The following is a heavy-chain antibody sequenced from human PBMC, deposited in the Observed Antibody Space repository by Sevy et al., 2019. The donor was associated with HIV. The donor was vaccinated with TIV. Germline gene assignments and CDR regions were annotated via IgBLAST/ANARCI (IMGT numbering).Heavy chain of an antibody. CDR3: ARVSQDIVVVPAAMDYMDV. Sequence: GGSLRLSCAASGFTFSNAWMSWVRQAPGKGLEWVGRIKSKTDGGTTDYAAPVKGRFTISRDDSKNTLYLQMNSLRAEDTAVYYCARVSQDIVVVPAAMDYMDVWGKGTTVTVSS. CDR1: GFTFSNAW. J-gene: IGHJ6*03. V-gene: IGHV3-15*01. CDR2: IKSKTDGGTT. D-gene: IGHD2-2*01.